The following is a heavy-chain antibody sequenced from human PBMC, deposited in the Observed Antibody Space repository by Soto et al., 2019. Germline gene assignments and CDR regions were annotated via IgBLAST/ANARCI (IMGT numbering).Heavy chain of an antibody. CDR2: IYHSGST. Sequence: SETLSLTCAVYGGSFSDYYWGWIRQPPGKGLEWIGSIYHSGSTYYNPSLKSRVTISVDTSKNQFSLKLSSVTAADTAVYYCARNDYVWGSYRRNNWFDPWGQGTLVTVSS. CDR3: ARNDYVWGSYRRNNWFDP. J-gene: IGHJ5*02. D-gene: IGHD3-16*02. CDR1: GGSFSDYY. V-gene: IGHV4-38-2*01.